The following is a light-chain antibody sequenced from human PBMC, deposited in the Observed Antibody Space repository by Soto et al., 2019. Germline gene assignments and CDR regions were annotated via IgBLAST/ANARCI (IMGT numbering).Light chain of an antibody. CDR3: QKYYVIPVT. CDR2: WAS. Sequence: DIVMTQSPDSLAVSLGEMATINCKSSQSVLYNSNNKNYLAWYQQKPGQPPKLIFYWASSRESEVPDRFSGSGSGTDFTLTISSLQAEDGAMHHCQKYYVIPVTFGGGTKVEIK. V-gene: IGKV4-1*01. CDR1: QSVLYNSNNKNY. J-gene: IGKJ4*01.